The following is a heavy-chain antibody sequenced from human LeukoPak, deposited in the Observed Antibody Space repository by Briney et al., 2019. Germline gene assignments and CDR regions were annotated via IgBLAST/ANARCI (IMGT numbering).Heavy chain of an antibody. CDR1: NYTFTSYG. V-gene: IGHV1-18*01. CDR3: ARGLTVGADNWFDP. Sequence: ASVKVSCKASNYTFTSYGISWVRQAPGQGLEWMAWINAYNGDTNYAQKLQGRVTLTTDASTSTAYMELRSLRSDDTAVYYCARGLTVGADNWFDPWGQGTLVTVSS. CDR2: INAYNGDT. J-gene: IGHJ5*02. D-gene: IGHD1-26*01.